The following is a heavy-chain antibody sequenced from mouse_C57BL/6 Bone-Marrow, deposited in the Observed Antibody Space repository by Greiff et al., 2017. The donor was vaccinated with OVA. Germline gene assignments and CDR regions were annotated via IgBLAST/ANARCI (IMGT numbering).Heavy chain of an antibody. CDR2: FYPGSGST. V-gene: IGHV1-62-2*01. D-gene: IGHD1-1*01. CDR3: ARHEEGGITPGPHDMDY. Sequence: QVQLQQSGAELVKPGASVKLSCKASGYTFTEYTIHWVKQRPGQGLEWIGWFYPGSGSTKYNEKFKDKATLTADKSSSTAYIALSRLTSADSAVCFCARHEEGGITPGPHDMDYWGQGTSDTVSS. J-gene: IGHJ4*01. CDR1: GYTFTEYT.